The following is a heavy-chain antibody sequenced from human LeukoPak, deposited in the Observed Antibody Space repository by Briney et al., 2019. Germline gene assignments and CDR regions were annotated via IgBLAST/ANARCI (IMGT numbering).Heavy chain of an antibody. CDR1: GFTFSSYG. CDR2: ISSSSSTI. D-gene: IGHD5-24*01. V-gene: IGHV3-48*02. J-gene: IGHJ4*02. CDR3: ARRDGYKSHFDY. Sequence: PGGSLRLSCAASGFTFSSYGMNCVRQAPGKGLEWVSYISSSSSTIYYADSVKGRFTISRDNAKNSLYLQMHSLRDEDTAVYYCARRDGYKSHFDYWGQGTLVTVSS.